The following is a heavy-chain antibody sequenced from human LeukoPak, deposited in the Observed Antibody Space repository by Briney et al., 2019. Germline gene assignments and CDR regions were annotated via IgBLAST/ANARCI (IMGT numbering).Heavy chain of an antibody. CDR1: GYTFTSYG. CDR3: ARDYRHYDILTGTPGY. V-gene: IGHV1-18*01. D-gene: IGHD3-9*01. CDR2: ISAYNGNT. J-gene: IGHJ4*02. Sequence: ASVKVSCKASGYTFTSYGISWVRQAPGQGLEWMGWISAYNGNTNYAQKLQGRVTMTTDTSTSTAYMELRSLRSDDTAVYYCARDYRHYDILTGTPGYWGQGTLVTVSS.